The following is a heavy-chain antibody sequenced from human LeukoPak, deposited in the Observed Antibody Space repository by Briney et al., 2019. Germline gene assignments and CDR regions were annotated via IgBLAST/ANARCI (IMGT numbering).Heavy chain of an antibody. D-gene: IGHD3-3*01. Sequence: SETLSLTCTVSGGSISSSSYYWGWIRQPPGKGLEWIGSIHYSGSTYYNPSLKSRVTISVDTSKNQFSLKLSSVTAADTAVYYCARLAADDFWSGYYPDYWGQGTLVTVSS. CDR1: GGSISSSSYY. V-gene: IGHV4-39*01. CDR2: IHYSGST. J-gene: IGHJ4*02. CDR3: ARLAADDFWSGYYPDY.